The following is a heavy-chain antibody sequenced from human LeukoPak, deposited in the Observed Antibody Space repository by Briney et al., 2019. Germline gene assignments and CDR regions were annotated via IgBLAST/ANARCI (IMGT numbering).Heavy chain of an antibody. J-gene: IGHJ4*02. CDR1: GYTFTSYG. V-gene: IGHV1-18*03. CDR2: ISAYNGNT. D-gene: IGHD6-19*01. CDR3: ARVYLYSSGWYFDY. Sequence: GASVKVSCKASGYTFTSYGISWVRQAPGQGLEWMGWISAYNGNTNYAQKLQGRVTMTTDTSTSTAYMELRRLRSEDMAVYYCARVYLYSSGWYFDYWGQGTLVTVSS.